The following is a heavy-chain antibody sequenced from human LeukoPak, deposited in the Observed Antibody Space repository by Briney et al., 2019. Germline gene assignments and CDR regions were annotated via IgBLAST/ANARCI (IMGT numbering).Heavy chain of an antibody. Sequence: ASVKVSCKASGYTFTSYDINWVRQATGQGLEWXXXXXXXXGNTGYAQKFQGRVTMTRSTSISTAYMELSSLRSEDTAVYYCARDRYCSGGSCYSYGWFDPWGQGTLVTVSS. CDR2: XXXXXGNT. D-gene: IGHD2-15*01. J-gene: IGHJ5*02. CDR1: GYTFTSYD. V-gene: IGHV1-8*01. CDR3: ARDRYCSGGSCYSYGWFDP.